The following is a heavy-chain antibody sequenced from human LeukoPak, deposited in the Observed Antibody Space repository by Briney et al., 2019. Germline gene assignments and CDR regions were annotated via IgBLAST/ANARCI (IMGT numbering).Heavy chain of an antibody. CDR1: GGTFSSYA. D-gene: IGHD1-26*01. V-gene: IGHV1-69*13. Sequence: GASVKVSCKASGGTFSSYAISWVRQAPGQGPEWMGGIIPIFGTANYAQKFQGRVTITADESTSTAYMELSSLRSEDTAVYYCARGREGAGSYGMDVWGQGTTVTVSS. J-gene: IGHJ6*02. CDR2: IIPIFGTA. CDR3: ARGREGAGSYGMDV.